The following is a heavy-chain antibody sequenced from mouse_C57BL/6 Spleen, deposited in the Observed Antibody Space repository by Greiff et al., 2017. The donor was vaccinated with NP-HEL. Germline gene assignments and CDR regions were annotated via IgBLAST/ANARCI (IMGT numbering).Heavy chain of an antibody. V-gene: IGHV5-4*01. Sequence: EVQVVESGGGLVKPGGSLKLSCAASGFTFSSSAMPWVRQTPEKRLEWVATISDGGSYSYYPANVKGRFTIYRDNAKNNLYLQMSHLKSEDTAMYYCARGDGYYPFAYWGQGTLVTVSA. CDR1: GFTFSSSA. D-gene: IGHD2-3*01. CDR3: ARGDGYYPFAY. CDR2: ISDGGSYS. J-gene: IGHJ3*01.